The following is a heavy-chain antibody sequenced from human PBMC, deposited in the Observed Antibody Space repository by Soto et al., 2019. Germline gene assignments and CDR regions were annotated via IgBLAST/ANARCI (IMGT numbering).Heavy chain of an antibody. D-gene: IGHD1-26*01. J-gene: IGHJ4*02. CDR1: GYSFTNYW. V-gene: IGHV5-51*01. Sequence: RGESLKISCKGSGYSFTNYWVAWVRQMPGKGLEWMGVFYPGDSDTRYSPSFQGQVTISGDKSISTAYLQWSGLQASDTAMYYCARGSGSYAAGFDYWGPGTLVTVSS. CDR2: FYPGDSDT. CDR3: ARGSGSYAAGFDY.